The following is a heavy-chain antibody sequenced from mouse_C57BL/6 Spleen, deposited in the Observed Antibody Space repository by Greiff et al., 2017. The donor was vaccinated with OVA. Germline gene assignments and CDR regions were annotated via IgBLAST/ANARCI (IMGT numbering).Heavy chain of an antibody. V-gene: IGHV14-1*01. D-gene: IGHD2-2*01. CDR3: TRGYDGSWFAD. Sequence: EVQLQQSGAELVRPGASVKLSCTASGFNIKDYYMHWVKQRPEQGLEWIGRIDPEDGDTEYAPKFQGKATMTADTSSNTAYLQLSSLTSEDTAVYYCTRGYDGSWFADWGQGTLVTVSA. CDR1: GFNIKDYY. CDR2: IDPEDGDT. J-gene: IGHJ3*01.